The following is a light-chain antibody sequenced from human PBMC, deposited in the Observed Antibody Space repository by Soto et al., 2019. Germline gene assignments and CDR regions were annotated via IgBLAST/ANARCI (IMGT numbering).Light chain of an antibody. Sequence: ENGLTKYPGTLSLSKGERATLSCRASQSVSSSYLAWYQQKPGQAPRLLIYDVSTRATGVPDRISGSGSGTDFTLTISRLEPEDFAVYYCQQYGSLITFGHGTRLEIK. J-gene: IGKJ5*01. CDR1: QSVSSSY. V-gene: IGKV3-20*01. CDR2: DVS. CDR3: QQYGSLIT.